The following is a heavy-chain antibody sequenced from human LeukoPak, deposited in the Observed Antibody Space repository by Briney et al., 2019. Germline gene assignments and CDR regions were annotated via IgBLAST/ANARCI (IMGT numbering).Heavy chain of an antibody. V-gene: IGHV1-46*01. J-gene: IGHJ6*02. D-gene: IGHD3-22*01. CDR3: ARGVRGMIVVVTYYYGMDV. CDR2: INPSGGST. CDR1: GYTFTSYY. Sequence: GASLKVSCKASGYTFTSYYMHCVRQTPGQGREWMGIINPSGGSTSYAQKFQGRVTMTRDTSTSTVYMELSSLRSEDTAVYYCARGVRGMIVVVTYYYGMDVWGQGTTVTVSS.